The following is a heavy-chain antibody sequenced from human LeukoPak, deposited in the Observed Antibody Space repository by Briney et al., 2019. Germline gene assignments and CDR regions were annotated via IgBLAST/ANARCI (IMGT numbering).Heavy chain of an antibody. D-gene: IGHD6-13*01. CDR3: AGGAAAGIYFDY. V-gene: IGHV3-23*01. J-gene: IGHJ4*02. CDR2: ISGSGGST. CDR1: GFTFSSYG. Sequence: GGSLRLSCAASGFTFSSYGMHWVRQAPGKGLKGVSAISGSGGSTYYADSVKGRFTISRDNSKNMLYLQMNSLRAEDTAVYYCAGGAAAGIYFDYWGQGTLVTVSS.